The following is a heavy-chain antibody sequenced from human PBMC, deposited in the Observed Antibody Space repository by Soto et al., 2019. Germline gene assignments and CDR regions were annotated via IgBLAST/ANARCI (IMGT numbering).Heavy chain of an antibody. CDR3: ARYLYNWNYNWFDP. CDR2: IYSSGST. Sequence: SETLSLTCTVSGGSISNYYWNWIRQSPGKGLEWIGYIYSSGSTHYNPSLQNRVTISIDTSKNQASLKVNSVTAADTAVYYCARYLYNWNYNWFDPWGQGTLVTVSS. D-gene: IGHD1-7*01. V-gene: IGHV4-59*01. J-gene: IGHJ5*02. CDR1: GGSISNYY.